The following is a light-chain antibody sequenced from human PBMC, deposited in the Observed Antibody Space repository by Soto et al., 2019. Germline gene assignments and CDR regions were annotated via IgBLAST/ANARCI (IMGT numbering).Light chain of an antibody. CDR1: QSISSN. J-gene: IGKJ4*01. CDR2: GAS. CDR3: QQYNNWPPLT. V-gene: IGKV3-15*01. Sequence: EIVMRHFPAPPSVSPGGRAPPSWQASQSISSNLAWYQQKPGQAPRLLIYGASTRATGIPARFSGSGSGTEFTLTISSLQSEDFAVYYCQQYNNWPPLTFGGGTKVDIK.